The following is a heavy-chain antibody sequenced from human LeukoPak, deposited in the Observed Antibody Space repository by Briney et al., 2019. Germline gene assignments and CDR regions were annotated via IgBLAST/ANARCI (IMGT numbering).Heavy chain of an antibody. J-gene: IGHJ4*02. Sequence: NASETLSLTCTVSGGSISSYYWGWIRQPPGKGLEWIGSIYYSGSTYYNPSLKSRVTISVDTSKNQFSLKLSSVTAADTAVYYCARLTTDHIVVVVAALYIDYWGQGTLVTVSS. CDR2: IYYSGST. CDR3: ARLTTDHIVVVVAALYIDY. CDR1: GGSISSYY. D-gene: IGHD2-15*01. V-gene: IGHV4-39*01.